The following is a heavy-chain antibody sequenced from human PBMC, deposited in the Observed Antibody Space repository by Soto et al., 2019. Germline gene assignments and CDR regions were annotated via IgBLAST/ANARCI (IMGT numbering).Heavy chain of an antibody. D-gene: IGHD7-27*01. CDR3: ARQWGSDYFFDY. Sequence: GESLNISCRVSGYTFTSYWIGWVRQMPGKGLEWMGIIYPSDSDARYSPSFQGQVTISADKSISTTYLQWSSLKASDTAMYYCARQWGSDYFFDYWGHGTLVTVSS. CDR1: GYTFTSYW. V-gene: IGHV5-51*01. CDR2: IYPSDSDA. J-gene: IGHJ4*01.